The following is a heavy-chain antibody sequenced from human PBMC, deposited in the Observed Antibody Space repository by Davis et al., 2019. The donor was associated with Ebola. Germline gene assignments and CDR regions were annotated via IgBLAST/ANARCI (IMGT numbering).Heavy chain of an antibody. CDR1: GFTFSSYS. Sequence: PGGSLRLSCAASGFTFSSYSMNWVRQAPGKGLEWVSYISSSSSTIYYADSVKGRFTISRDNSKNTLYLQMNSLRAEDTAVYYCARGKRTIFGVVIGNWFDPWGQGTLVTVSS. D-gene: IGHD3-3*01. CDR3: ARGKRTIFGVVIGNWFDP. CDR2: ISSSSSTI. J-gene: IGHJ5*02. V-gene: IGHV3-48*01.